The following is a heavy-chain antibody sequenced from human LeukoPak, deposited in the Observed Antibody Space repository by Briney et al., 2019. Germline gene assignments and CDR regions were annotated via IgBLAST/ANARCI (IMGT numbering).Heavy chain of an antibody. CDR3: ARDGSGFYLYNYMDV. V-gene: IGHV3-21*06. D-gene: IGHD6-25*01. J-gene: IGHJ6*03. CDR1: GFTFTDYS. Sequence: GGSLRLSCAPSGFTFTDYSMNWVRQAPGKGLEWAASISTVSTYTFYADSVKGRFSISRDNVRNLLYLQMSSLGAEDTAVYYCARDGSGFYLYNYMDVWGKETTVTVSS. CDR2: ISTVSTYT.